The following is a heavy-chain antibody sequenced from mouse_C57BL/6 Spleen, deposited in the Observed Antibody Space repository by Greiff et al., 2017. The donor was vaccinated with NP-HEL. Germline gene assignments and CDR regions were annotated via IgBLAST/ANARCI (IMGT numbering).Heavy chain of an antibody. V-gene: IGHV1-55*01. CDR3: ARRRYGSSLYAMDY. CDR2: IYPGSGST. CDR1: GYTFTSYW. Sequence: QVQLQQPGAELVKPGASVKMSCKASGYTFTSYWITWVKQRPGQGLEWIGDIYPGSGSTNYNEKFKSKATLTVDTSSSTAYMQLSSLTSEDSAVYYCARRRYGSSLYAMDYWGQGTSVTVSS. D-gene: IGHD1-1*01. J-gene: IGHJ4*01.